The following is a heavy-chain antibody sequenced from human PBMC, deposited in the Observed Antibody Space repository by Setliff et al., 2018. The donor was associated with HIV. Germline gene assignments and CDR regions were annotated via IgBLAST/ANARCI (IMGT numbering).Heavy chain of an antibody. CDR3: ARDVAPPLAGDVWSGNGL. Sequence: PSGTLSLTCSVSGGSIRSHYWSWIRQAPGKGLQWIGNVYYRAKTGATTDHNPSLRSRISISLDVSKNQLSLRLRSVTAADTAIYYCARDVAPPLAGDVWSGNGLWGQGTQVTVSS. J-gene: IGHJ4*02. D-gene: IGHD3-3*01. V-gene: IGHV4-59*11. CDR2: VYYRAKTGATT. CDR1: GGSIRSHY.